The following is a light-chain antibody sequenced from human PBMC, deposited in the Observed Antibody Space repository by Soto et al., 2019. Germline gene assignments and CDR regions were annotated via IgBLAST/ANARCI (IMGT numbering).Light chain of an antibody. CDR3: SSYTSSSTLGV. J-gene: IGLJ1*01. CDR1: SSDVDTYKY. Sequence: QSVLTQPASVSGSPGQSITISCTGTSSDVDTYKYVSWYQQHPGKAPKLMIYEVSNRPSGVSNRFSGSKSGNTASLTISGLQAEDEADYYCSSYTSSSTLGVFGTGTKVTVL. V-gene: IGLV2-14*01. CDR2: EVS.